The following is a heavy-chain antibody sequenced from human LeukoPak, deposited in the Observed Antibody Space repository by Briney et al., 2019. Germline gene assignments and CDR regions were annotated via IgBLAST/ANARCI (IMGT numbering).Heavy chain of an antibody. J-gene: IGHJ4*02. D-gene: IGHD2-2*01. CDR3: ARAVTDAYHQY. CDR2: TNAYNGNR. CDR1: GYIFTSFG. Sequence: ASVTLSCKASGYIFTSFGISWVRQAPGQGLGWMGWTNAYNGNRKYAQKFQGRVTMTTDTSTATAYMELRSLRADDTAVYYCARAVTDAYHQYWGQGTLVSVSS. V-gene: IGHV1-18*01.